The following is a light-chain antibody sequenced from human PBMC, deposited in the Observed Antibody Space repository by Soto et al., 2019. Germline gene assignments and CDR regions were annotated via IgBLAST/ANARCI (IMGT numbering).Light chain of an antibody. CDR1: SSNIGANYD. CDR3: AAWDGSLSSYV. J-gene: IGLJ1*01. CDR2: SNN. V-gene: IGLV1-44*01. Sequence: QSVLTQPPSVSGAPGQRVTISCTGSSSNIGANYDVNWFQQLPGTAPKLLIHSNNQRPSGVPDRFSGSKSGTSAFLAISGLQSEDEADYYCAAWDGSLSSYVFGTGTKVTVL.